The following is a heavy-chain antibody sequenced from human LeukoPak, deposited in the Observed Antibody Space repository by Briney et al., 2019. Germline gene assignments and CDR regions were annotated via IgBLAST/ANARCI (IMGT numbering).Heavy chain of an antibody. CDR1: GGSISSSSYY. V-gene: IGHV4-39*01. CDR3: ARRSAHFDY. CDR2: TYYSGST. D-gene: IGHD3-3*01. J-gene: IGHJ4*02. Sequence: SETLSLTCTVSGGSISSSSYYWGWIRQPPGKGLEWIGSTYYSGSTYYNPSLKSRVTISVDTSKNQFSLKLSSVTAADTAVYYCARRSAHFDYWGQGTLVTVSS.